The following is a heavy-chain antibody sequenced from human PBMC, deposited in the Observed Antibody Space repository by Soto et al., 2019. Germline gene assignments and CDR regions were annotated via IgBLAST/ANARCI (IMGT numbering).Heavy chain of an antibody. CDR1: GFTFSSYA. Sequence: QPGGSLRLSCAASGFTFSSYALHWVRQAPGKGLEWVAVISYDGSNKYYADSVKGRFTISRDNSKNTLYLQMNSLRAEDTAVYYCARDRWAMVPFDYWGQGTLVTVSS. D-gene: IGHD5-18*01. V-gene: IGHV3-30-3*01. CDR3: ARDRWAMVPFDY. CDR2: ISYDGSNK. J-gene: IGHJ4*02.